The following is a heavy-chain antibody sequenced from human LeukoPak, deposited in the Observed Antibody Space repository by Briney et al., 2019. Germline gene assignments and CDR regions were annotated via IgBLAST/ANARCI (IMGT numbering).Heavy chain of an antibody. Sequence: GALRLSCAASGFTFSSYAMSWVRQAPGKGLEWVSSISRGSDHIFYADSMKGRFTISRDNAKNSLYLQMNSLGAEDTAVYYCARPYDTRGYFPDYWGQGTLVTVSS. CDR1: GFTFSSYA. CDR2: ISRGSDHI. CDR3: ARPYDTRGYFPDY. D-gene: IGHD3-22*01. J-gene: IGHJ4*02. V-gene: IGHV3-21*01.